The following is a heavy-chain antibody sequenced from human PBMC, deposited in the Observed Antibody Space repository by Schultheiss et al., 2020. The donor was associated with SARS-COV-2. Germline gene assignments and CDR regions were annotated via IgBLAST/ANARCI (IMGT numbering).Heavy chain of an antibody. CDR2: ISYDGSNK. CDR1: GFTFSSYA. Sequence: GGSLRLSCAASGFTFSSYAMHWVRQAPGKGLEWVAVISYDGSNKYYADSVKGRFTISRDNSKNTLYLQMNSLRAEDTAVYYCARDRWGGSGDAFDIWGQGTMVTVSS. D-gene: IGHD2-15*01. J-gene: IGHJ3*02. V-gene: IGHV3-30*01. CDR3: ARDRWGGSGDAFDI.